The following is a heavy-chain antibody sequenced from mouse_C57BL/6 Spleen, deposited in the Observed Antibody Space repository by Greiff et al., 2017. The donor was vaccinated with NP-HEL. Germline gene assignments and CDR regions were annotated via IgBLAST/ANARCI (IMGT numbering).Heavy chain of an antibody. V-gene: IGHV3-1*01. CDR3: ARATDWYFDV. CDR1: GYSITSGYD. CDR2: ISYSGST. J-gene: IGHJ1*03. Sequence: ESGPGMVKPSQSLSLTCTVTGYSITSGYDWHWIRHFPGNKLEWMGYISYSGSTNYNPSLKSRISITHDTSNNHFFLKLNSVTTEDTATYYCARATDWYFDVWGTGTTVTVSS.